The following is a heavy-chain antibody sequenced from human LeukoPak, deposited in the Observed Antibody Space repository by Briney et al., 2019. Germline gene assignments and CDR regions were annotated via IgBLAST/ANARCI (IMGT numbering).Heavy chain of an antibody. CDR1: GFTFSSYG. V-gene: IGHV3-23*01. CDR3: AKAGVSSSWYYFDY. CDR2: ISGRGANT. Sequence: GGSLRLSCAASGFTFSSYGMSWVRQAPGKGLEWVAGISGRGANTFYTDSVKGRFTISRDNSKNTLYPQMNSLRAEDTAVYYCAKAGVSSSWYYFDYWGQGTLVTVSS. J-gene: IGHJ4*02. D-gene: IGHD6-13*01.